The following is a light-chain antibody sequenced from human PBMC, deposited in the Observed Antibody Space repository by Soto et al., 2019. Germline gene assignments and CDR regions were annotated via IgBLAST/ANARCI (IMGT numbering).Light chain of an antibody. J-gene: IGKJ4*01. Sequence: EIVLTQSPATLSLSPGERATLSCRASQSVSSYLAWYQQKPGQAPRLLIHDASNRATGIPARFSGSGSGTHFTLTISSLEAEDFAIYYCQQRSNWPPITFGGGTKVEIK. CDR2: DAS. CDR1: QSVSSY. CDR3: QQRSNWPPIT. V-gene: IGKV3-11*01.